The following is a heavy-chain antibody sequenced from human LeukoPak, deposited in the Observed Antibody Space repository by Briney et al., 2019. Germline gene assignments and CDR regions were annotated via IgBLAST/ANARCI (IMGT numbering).Heavy chain of an antibody. J-gene: IGHJ4*02. Sequence: GGGLRLSCAASGFTFSSYAMHWGRQAPGKGLEWVAVISYDGSNKYYADAVKGRFTISRDNSKNTLYLQMNSLRAEDTAVYYCASSPYYDFWSGYSDYWGQGTLVTVSS. D-gene: IGHD3-3*01. V-gene: IGHV3-30-3*01. CDR3: ASSPYYDFWSGYSDY. CDR2: ISYDGSNK. CDR1: GFTFSSYA.